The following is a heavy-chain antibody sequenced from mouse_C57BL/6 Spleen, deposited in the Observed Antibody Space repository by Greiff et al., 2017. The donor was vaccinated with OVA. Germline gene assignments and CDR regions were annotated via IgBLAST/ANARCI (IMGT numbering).Heavy chain of an antibody. J-gene: IGHJ3*01. CDR1: GYTFTSYW. Sequence: VKLQQPGAELVKPGASVKLSCKASGYTFTSYWMQWVKQRPGQGLEWIGEIDPSDSYTNYNQKFKGKATLTVDTSSSTAYMQLSSLTSEDSAVYYCARSPAPFAYWGQGTLVTVSA. V-gene: IGHV1-50*01. D-gene: IGHD3-1*01. CDR2: IDPSDSYT. CDR3: ARSPAPFAY.